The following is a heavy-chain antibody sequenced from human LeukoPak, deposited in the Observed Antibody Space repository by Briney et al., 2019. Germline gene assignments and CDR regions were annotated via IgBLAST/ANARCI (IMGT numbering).Heavy chain of an antibody. Sequence: PGGSLRLSCAASGFTFSSYGMHWVRQAPGKGLEWVAVIWYDGSNKYYADSVKGRFTISRDNSKNTLYLQMNSLRAEDTAVYYCAKDLSGYRHYFDYWGQGTLVTVSS. V-gene: IGHV3-33*06. J-gene: IGHJ4*02. D-gene: IGHD3-22*01. CDR2: IWYDGSNK. CDR1: GFTFSSYG. CDR3: AKDLSGYRHYFDY.